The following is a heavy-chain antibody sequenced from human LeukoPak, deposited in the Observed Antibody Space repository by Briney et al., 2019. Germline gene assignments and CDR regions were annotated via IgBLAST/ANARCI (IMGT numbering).Heavy chain of an antibody. CDR1: GDSVSSNSAA. V-gene: IGHV6-1*01. CDR2: TYYRSKWYN. Sequence: SQTLSLTCAISGDSVSSNSAAWNRIRQSPSRGLEWLGKTYYRSKWYNDYAVSVKSRITINPETSKNQFSLQLNSVTPEDTAVYYCARGLNPFDILSRFDPWGQGTLVTVSS. CDR3: ARGLNPFDILSRFDP. D-gene: IGHD3-9*01. J-gene: IGHJ5*02.